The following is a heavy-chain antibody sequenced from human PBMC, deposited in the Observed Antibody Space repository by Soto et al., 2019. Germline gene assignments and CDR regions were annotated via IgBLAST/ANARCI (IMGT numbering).Heavy chain of an antibody. D-gene: IGHD2-15*01. J-gene: IGHJ5*02. CDR1: GASITTYY. Sequence: SETLSLTCTFSGASITTYYWSLIRQPPGKGLEWIGYISYSGSTDYNPSLKSRVTISFDASKNQISLQVRSVTAADAAVYYCARDLKEYCSDGKCNWFDPWGQGTLVTVSS. CDR3: ARDLKEYCSDGKCNWFDP. V-gene: IGHV4-59*01. CDR2: ISYSGST.